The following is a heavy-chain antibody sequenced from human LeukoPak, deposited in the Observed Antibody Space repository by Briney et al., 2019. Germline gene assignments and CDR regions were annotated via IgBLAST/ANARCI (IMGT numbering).Heavy chain of an antibody. D-gene: IGHD5-24*01. CDR1: GFTVSSNY. CDR2: IYSGGST. CDR3: ATHPGDGYNYGYFDY. J-gene: IGHJ4*02. V-gene: IGHV3-53*04. Sequence: GGSLRLSCAASGFTVSSNYMSWVRQAPGNGLEWVSVIYSGGSTYYADSVKGRFTISRHNSKNTLYLQMNSLRAEDTAVYYCATHPGDGYNYGYFDYWGQGTLVTVSS.